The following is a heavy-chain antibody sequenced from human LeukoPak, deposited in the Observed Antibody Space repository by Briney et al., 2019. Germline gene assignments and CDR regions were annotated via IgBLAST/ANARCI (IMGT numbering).Heavy chain of an antibody. D-gene: IGHD3-22*01. J-gene: IGHJ4*02. CDR2: TYYRTKWYN. CDR3: ARSFYDSSGVAFES. Sequence: SQTLSLTCAISGDSVSRDGAAWTWSRQSPSRGLEWLGRTYYRTKWYNDYAVSVNNRITINPDTSKNQFSLQLNSVTPEDTAVYYCARSFYDSSGVAFESWGQGTLVTVSS. CDR1: GDSVSRDGAA. V-gene: IGHV6-1*01.